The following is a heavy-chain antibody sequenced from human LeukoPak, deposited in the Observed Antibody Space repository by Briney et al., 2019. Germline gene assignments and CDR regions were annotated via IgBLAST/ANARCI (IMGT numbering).Heavy chain of an antibody. Sequence: SETLSLTCTVSGGSISSYYWSWIRQPPGKGLEWIGYIYYSGSTNYNPSLKSRVTISVDTSKNQLSLKLSSVTAADTAVYYCARDEPPDYDYVWGSYRYQGAFDIWGQGTMVTVSS. CDR3: ARDEPPDYDYVWGSYRYQGAFDI. CDR1: GGSISSYY. D-gene: IGHD3-16*02. CDR2: IYYSGST. V-gene: IGHV4-59*01. J-gene: IGHJ3*02.